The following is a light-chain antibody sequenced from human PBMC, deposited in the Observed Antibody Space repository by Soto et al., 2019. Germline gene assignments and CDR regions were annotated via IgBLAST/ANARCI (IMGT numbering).Light chain of an antibody. J-gene: IGKJ1*01. CDR2: KAS. V-gene: IGKV1-5*03. CDR1: QSISSW. Sequence: DIQMTQSPSTLPASVGDRVTITCRASQSISSWLAWYQQKPGKAPKLLIYKASNLESGVPSRFSGSGSGTEFTLTSSSLQPDDFATYYCQQYNFYSRTFGQGTKVEIK. CDR3: QQYNFYSRT.